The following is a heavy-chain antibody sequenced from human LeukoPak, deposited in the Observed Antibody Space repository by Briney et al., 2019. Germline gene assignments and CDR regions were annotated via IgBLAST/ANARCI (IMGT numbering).Heavy chain of an antibody. D-gene: IGHD3-22*01. CDR2: INHSGST. CDR3: ARGSYDSSGYYPWYFDY. V-gene: IGHV4-34*01. J-gene: IGHJ4*02. Sequence: SETLPLTCAVYGGSFSGYYWSWIRQPPGKGLEWIGEINHSGSTNYNPSLKSRVTISVDTSKNQFSLKLSSVTAADTAVYYCARGSYDSSGYYPWYFDYWGQGTLVTVSS. CDR1: GGSFSGYY.